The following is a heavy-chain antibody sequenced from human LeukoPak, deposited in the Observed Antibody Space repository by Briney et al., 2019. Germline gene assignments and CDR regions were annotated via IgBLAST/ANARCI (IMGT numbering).Heavy chain of an antibody. V-gene: IGHV1-8*01. CDR3: ARVPELMYYDFWSGYNLDI. CDR1: GYTFTSYD. D-gene: IGHD3-3*01. Sequence: ASVKVSCKASGYTFTSYDIDWVRQATGRGLEWMGWMNPNSGDTGYAQKFQGRVTMTRNTSISTAYMELSSLRSEDTAVYYCARVPELMYYDFWSGYNLDIWGQGTMVTVSS. J-gene: IGHJ3*02. CDR2: MNPNSGDT.